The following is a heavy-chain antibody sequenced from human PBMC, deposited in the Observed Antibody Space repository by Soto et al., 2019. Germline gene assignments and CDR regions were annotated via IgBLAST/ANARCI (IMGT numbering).Heavy chain of an antibody. J-gene: IGHJ4*02. Sequence: EVQLVQSGAEVKKPGESLRISCETSGYSFTHFWISWVRQMPGKGLEWMGRIDPSDSYTNYSPSFQGHVTFSADESINTAYLQWSSLKASDPAMYYCARHRHPDSPFMLVTTLGLDYWAQGTLVTVSS. CDR3: ARHRHPDSPFMLVTTLGLDY. CDR2: IDPSDSYT. D-gene: IGHD4-17*01. CDR1: GYSFTHFW. V-gene: IGHV5-10-1*03.